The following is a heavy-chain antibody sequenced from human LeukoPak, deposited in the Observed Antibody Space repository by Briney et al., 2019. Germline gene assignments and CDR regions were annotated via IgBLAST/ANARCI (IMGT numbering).Heavy chain of an antibody. CDR1: GYSISSGYY. V-gene: IGHV4-38-2*02. D-gene: IGHD5-18*01. J-gene: IGHJ4*02. Sequence: PSETLSLTCTVSGYSISSGYYWGWIRQPPGKGLEWIGSIYHSGSTYYNPSLKSRVTISVDTSKNQFSLKLSSVTAADTAVYYCARVPSVDTASYYFDYWGQGTLVTVSS. CDR2: IYHSGST. CDR3: ARVPSVDTASYYFDY.